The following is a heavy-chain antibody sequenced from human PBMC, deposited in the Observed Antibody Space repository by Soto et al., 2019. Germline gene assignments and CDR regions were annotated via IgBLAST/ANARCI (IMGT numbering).Heavy chain of an antibody. Sequence: SETLSLTCGVSGGSFSGYFWTWIRQPPGKGLEWIGEVNHIGITNYNPSLRSRLNLSIDTAKKQFSLKLTSVTAADTAVYYCARATQFFYDSRGYSKNFDFWGQGTLVTVSS. CDR2: VNHIGIT. V-gene: IGHV4-34*01. D-gene: IGHD3-22*01. J-gene: IGHJ4*02. CDR1: GGSFSGYF. CDR3: ARATQFFYDSRGYSKNFDF.